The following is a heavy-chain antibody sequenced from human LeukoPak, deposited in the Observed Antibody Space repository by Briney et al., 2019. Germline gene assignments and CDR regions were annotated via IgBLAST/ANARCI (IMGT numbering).Heavy chain of an antibody. D-gene: IGHD3-10*01. J-gene: IGHJ4*02. Sequence: SETLSLTCAVYGGSFSGYYWSWIRQPPGKGLGWIGEINHSGSTNYNPSLKSRVTISVDTSKNQFSLKLSSVTAADTAVYYCARAYYYGPPDYWGQGTLVTVSS. CDR1: GGSFSGYY. CDR3: ARAYYYGPPDY. V-gene: IGHV4-34*01. CDR2: INHSGST.